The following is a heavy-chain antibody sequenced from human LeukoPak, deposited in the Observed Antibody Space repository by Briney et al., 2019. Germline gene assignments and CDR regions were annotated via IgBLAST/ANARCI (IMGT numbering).Heavy chain of an antibody. CDR2: IYHSGST. CDR1: GGSISSGTYY. CDR3: AASIAARPTRY. Sequence: KSSETLSLTCSVSGGSISSGTYYYNWIRQPPGKGLEWIGYIYHSGSTYYNPSLKSRVTISVDRSKNQFSLKLSSVTAADTAVYYCAASIAARPTRYWGQGTLVTVSS. J-gene: IGHJ4*02. V-gene: IGHV4-30-2*01. D-gene: IGHD6-6*01.